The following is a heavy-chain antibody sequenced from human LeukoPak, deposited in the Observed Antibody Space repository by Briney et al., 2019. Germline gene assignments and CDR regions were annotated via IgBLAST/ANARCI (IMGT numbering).Heavy chain of an antibody. CDR2: IFHSGGT. CDR1: GGSISSYY. D-gene: IGHD3-22*01. Sequence: SETLSLTCTVSGGSISSYYCTWIRQPPGKGLEWIGYIFHSGGTNFNPSLKSRVIISVDTSKNQFSLKLSSVTAADTAVYYCARDYYDSSGYYLRPFDYWGQGTLVTVSS. CDR3: ARDYYDSSGYYLRPFDY. V-gene: IGHV4-59*12. J-gene: IGHJ4*02.